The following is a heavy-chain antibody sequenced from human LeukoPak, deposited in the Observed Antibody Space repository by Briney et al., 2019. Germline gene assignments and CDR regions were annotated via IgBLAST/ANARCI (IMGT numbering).Heavy chain of an antibody. Sequence: GGSLRLSCAASGFTFSSYSMNWVRQAPGKGLEWVSSIPSSSSTIYYADSVKGRFTISRDNAKNSLYLQMNSLRAEDTAVYHCARGTIAVAVTGDYFDYWGQGTLVTVSS. D-gene: IGHD6-19*01. CDR2: IPSSSSTI. CDR3: ARGTIAVAVTGDYFDY. J-gene: IGHJ4*02. CDR1: GFTFSSYS. V-gene: IGHV3-48*01.